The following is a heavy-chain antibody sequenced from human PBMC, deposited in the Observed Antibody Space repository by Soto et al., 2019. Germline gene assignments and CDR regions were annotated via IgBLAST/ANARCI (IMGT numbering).Heavy chain of an antibody. CDR3: ASSRDCRGVNGYGSPDY. J-gene: IGHJ4*02. Sequence: EVHLVESGGDLVQPGGSLRLSCAASGFTFRNHWMTWVRQAPGKGLEWVANRNQDGREKHYVDSVKGRFTISRDNAKNLLDRQVNSLSVEDTAVYYCASSRDCRGVNGYGSPDYWGQGTLVTFSS. D-gene: IGHD2-15*01. CDR1: GFTFRNHW. CDR2: RNQDGREK. V-gene: IGHV3-7*01.